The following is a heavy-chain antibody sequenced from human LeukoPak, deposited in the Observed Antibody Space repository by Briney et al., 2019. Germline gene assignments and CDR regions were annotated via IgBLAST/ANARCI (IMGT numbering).Heavy chain of an antibody. Sequence: SETLSLTCTVSGVSISSYYWSWIRQPAGKGLEWIGRIYTSGSTNYNPSLKSRVAMSVDTSKNQFSLKLSSVTAADTAVYYCASGGADYDPWDYYGMDVWGQGTTVTVSS. V-gene: IGHV4-4*07. J-gene: IGHJ6*02. CDR1: GVSISSYY. CDR2: IYTSGST. CDR3: ASGGADYDPWDYYGMDV. D-gene: IGHD3-16*01.